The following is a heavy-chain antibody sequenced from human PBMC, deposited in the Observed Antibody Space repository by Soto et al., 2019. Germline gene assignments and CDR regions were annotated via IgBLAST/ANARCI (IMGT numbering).Heavy chain of an antibody. J-gene: IGHJ5*02. D-gene: IGHD3-10*01. Sequence: SETLSLTCTVSDGSISSGGYYWSWIRPHPGKGLEWIGYIYYSGSTYYNPSLKSRVTISIDTSKNQFSLKLSSVTAADTAVYYCALMVRRVTLSEDWFDPWGQGTLVTVSS. CDR1: DGSISSGGYY. CDR3: ALMVRRVTLSEDWFDP. CDR2: IYYSGST. V-gene: IGHV4-31*03.